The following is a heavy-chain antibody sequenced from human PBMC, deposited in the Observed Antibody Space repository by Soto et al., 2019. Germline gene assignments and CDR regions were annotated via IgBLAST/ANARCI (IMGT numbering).Heavy chain of an antibody. Sequence: EVQLLESGGGLVQPGGSLRLSCAASGFTFSSYAMSWVRQAPGKGLEWVSAISGSGGSTYYADSVKGRFTISRDNSKNSLYLQMNSLRAEDTAVYYCAKKAGYCYGSGSYFDYWGQGTLVTVSS. J-gene: IGHJ4*02. CDR1: GFTFSSYA. D-gene: IGHD3-10*01. CDR3: AKKAGYCYGSGSYFDY. V-gene: IGHV3-23*01. CDR2: ISGSGGST.